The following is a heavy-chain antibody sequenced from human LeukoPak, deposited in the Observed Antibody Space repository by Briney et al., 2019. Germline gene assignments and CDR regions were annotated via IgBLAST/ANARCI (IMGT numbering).Heavy chain of an antibody. CDR2: INWNGGST. V-gene: IGHV3-20*04. CDR1: GFTFDDYG. CDR3: ARERNSGWGTAFDP. J-gene: IGHJ5*02. Sequence: GGSLRLSCAASGFTFDDYGMSWVRQAPGKGLEWVSGINWNGGSTGYADSVKGRFTISRDNAKNSLYLQMNSLRAEDTALYYCARERNSGWGTAFDPWGQGTLVTVSS. D-gene: IGHD6-19*01.